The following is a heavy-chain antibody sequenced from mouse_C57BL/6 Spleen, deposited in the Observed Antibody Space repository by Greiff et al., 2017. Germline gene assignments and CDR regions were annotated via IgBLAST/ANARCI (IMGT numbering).Heavy chain of an antibody. V-gene: IGHV1-54*01. D-gene: IGHD3-3*01. J-gene: IGHJ1*03. CDR1: GYAFTNYL. Sequence: QVQLQQSGAELVRPGTSVKVSCKASGYAFTNYLIEWVKQRPGQGLAWIGVINPGSGGTNYNEKFKGKATLTADKSSSTAYMQLSSLTSEDSAVYFCARARGTGWYFDVWGTGTTVTVSS. CDR2: INPGSGGT. CDR3: ARARGTGWYFDV.